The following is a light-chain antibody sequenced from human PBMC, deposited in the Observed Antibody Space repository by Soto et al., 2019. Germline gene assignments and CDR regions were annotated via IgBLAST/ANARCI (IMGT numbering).Light chain of an antibody. CDR1: SSDVGGYNF. CDR3: SSYAGTNVV. V-gene: IGLV2-8*01. J-gene: IGLJ2*01. CDR2: EVN. Sequence: QSALTQPPSASGSPGQSVTISCTGTSSDVGGYNFVSWYQQHPGKAPKLMIFEVNKRPSGVPDRFSGSKSGNTASLTVSGLQAEDEADYYCSSYAGTNVVFGGGIQLTVL.